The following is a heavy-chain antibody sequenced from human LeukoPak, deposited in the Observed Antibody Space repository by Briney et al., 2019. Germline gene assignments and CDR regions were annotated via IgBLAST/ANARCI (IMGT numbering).Heavy chain of an antibody. J-gene: IGHJ5*02. CDR2: IYYSGTT. CDR3: ARSIRGYSSGWYYFDP. V-gene: IGHV4-39*01. D-gene: IGHD6-19*01. Sequence: SETLSLTCTVSGDSISSSTHFWGWIRQPPGKRLEWIGSIYYSGTTYYNPSLKRRVTISVDTSKNQFSLKLSSVTAADTAVYYCARSIRGYSSGWYYFDPWGQGTLATVSS. CDR1: GDSISSSTHF.